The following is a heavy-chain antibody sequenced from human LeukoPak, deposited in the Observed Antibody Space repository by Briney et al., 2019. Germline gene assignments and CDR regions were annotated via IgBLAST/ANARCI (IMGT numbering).Heavy chain of an antibody. CDR2: INPNSGGT. V-gene: IGHV1-2*02. CDR1: GYTFTVYY. CDR3: ARGGVSSGPSENDY. Sequence: ASVKVSCKASGYTFTVYYMHWVRQAPGQGLEWMGWINPNSGGTNYAQKFQGRVTMTRDTSISTAYMELSRLRSDDTAVYYCARGGVSSGPSENDYWGQGTLVTVSS. D-gene: IGHD6-19*01. J-gene: IGHJ4*02.